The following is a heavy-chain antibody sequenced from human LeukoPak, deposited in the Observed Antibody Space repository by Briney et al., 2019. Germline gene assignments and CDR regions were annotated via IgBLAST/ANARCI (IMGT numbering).Heavy chain of an antibody. CDR3: AKGFLFPRHDLIHF. V-gene: IGHV3-30*18. J-gene: IGHJ3*01. Sequence: GGALRLSCFASGFSFSSYVMVWVRQAPGKVLELVAYISYNRGKRDYVDAVKGRVIVSRDNYKDTLLLQMKILRAEEPAVYYCAKGFLFPRHDLIHFWGQGTMLTVSS. CDR2: ISYNRGKR. D-gene: IGHD2-21*01. CDR1: GFSFSSYV.